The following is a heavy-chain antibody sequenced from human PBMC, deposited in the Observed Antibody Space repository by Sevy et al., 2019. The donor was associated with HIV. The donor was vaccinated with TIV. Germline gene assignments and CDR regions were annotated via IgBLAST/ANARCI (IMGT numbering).Heavy chain of an antibody. V-gene: IGHV4-59*01. Sequence: SETLSLTCSVTGGPISSYHWSWIRQPPGKRLEWIGYIHYSGSTNYNPSLNSRLTISVDTSKNQFSLRLTSVTAADTAVYYCARAPPVRSGDDSLNWFDPWGQGLLVTVSS. CDR2: IHYSGST. CDR1: GGPISSYH. J-gene: IGHJ5*02. CDR3: ARAPPVRSGDDSLNWFDP. D-gene: IGHD5-12*01.